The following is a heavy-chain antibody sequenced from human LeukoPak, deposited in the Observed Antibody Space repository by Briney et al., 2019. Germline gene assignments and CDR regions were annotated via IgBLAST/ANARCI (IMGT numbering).Heavy chain of an antibody. CDR3: AKDSWDCSSTSCVYYFDY. J-gene: IGHJ4*02. D-gene: IGHD2-2*01. V-gene: IGHV3-43*02. CDR2: ISGGGGST. CDR1: GFTFDDYA. Sequence: PGGSLRLSCAASGFTFDDYAMHWVRQAPGKGLEWVSLISGGGGSTYYADSVKGRFTISRDNSKNSLYLQMNSLRTEDTALYYCAKDSWDCSSTSCVYYFDYWGQGTLVTVSS.